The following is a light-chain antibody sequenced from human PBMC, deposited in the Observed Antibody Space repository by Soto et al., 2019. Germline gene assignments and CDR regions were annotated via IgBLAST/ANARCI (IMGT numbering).Light chain of an antibody. V-gene: IGLV2-14*01. CDR1: SSDVGGYNY. Sequence: SSLTQPSSLSGSPGQSITISCTGNSSDVGGYNYVSWYQQHPGKAPKLMIYDVSNRPSGVSNRFSGSKSGNTASLTISGLQAEDEADYYCSSYTSSSTRVFGTGTRSPS. CDR3: SSYTSSSTRV. CDR2: DVS. J-gene: IGLJ1*01.